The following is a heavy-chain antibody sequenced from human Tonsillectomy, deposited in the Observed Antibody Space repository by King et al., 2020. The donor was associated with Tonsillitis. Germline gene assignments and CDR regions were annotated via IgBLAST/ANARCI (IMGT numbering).Heavy chain of an antibody. D-gene: IGHD3-22*01. CDR2: IYYSGST. J-gene: IGHJ4*02. Sequence: QLQESGPGLVKPSETLSLTCTVSGGSISSSSYYWGWIRQPPGKGLEWIGSIYYSGSTYYNPSLKSRVTISVDPSKNQFSLKLSSVTAADTAVYYCASHFYDSSGYYGGMYYFDYWGQGTLVTVSS. CDR3: ASHFYDSSGYYGGMYYFDY. V-gene: IGHV4-39*01. CDR1: GGSISSSSYY.